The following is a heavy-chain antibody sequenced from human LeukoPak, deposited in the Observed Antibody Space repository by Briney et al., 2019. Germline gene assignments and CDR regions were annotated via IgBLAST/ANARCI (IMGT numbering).Heavy chain of an antibody. J-gene: IGHJ5*02. CDR3: ARDRGYCSSGSCYNLNWFDP. CDR2: INPNSGGT. CDR1: GYTFTGYY. V-gene: IGHV1-2*02. Sequence: ASVKVSCKTSGYTFTGYYMHWVRQAPGQGLEWMGWINPNSGGTNYAQKFQGRVTMTRDTSISTAYMELSRLRSDDTAVYYCARDRGYCSSGSCYNLNWFDPWGQGTLVTVSS. D-gene: IGHD2-15*01.